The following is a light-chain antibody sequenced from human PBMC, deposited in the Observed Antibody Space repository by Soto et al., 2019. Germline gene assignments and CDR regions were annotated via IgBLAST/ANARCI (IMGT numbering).Light chain of an antibody. J-gene: IGKJ1*01. V-gene: IGKV1-33*01. Sequence: DIQMTQSPSSLSASVGDRVTITCQASQDITNYLNWYQQKPGRAPRLLLYYASSLETGVPSRFSGSGSGTDFTLTISSLQPEDVATYYCQKYDRAPRTFGQGTQVDIK. CDR2: YAS. CDR3: QKYDRAPRT. CDR1: QDITNY.